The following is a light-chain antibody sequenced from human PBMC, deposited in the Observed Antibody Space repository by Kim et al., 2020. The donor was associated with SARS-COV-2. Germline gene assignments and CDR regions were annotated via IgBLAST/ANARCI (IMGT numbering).Light chain of an antibody. CDR1: IIGSKN. CDR2: RDS. Sequence: GARGKTASIIWGGKIIGSKNGHGYQQRRGRAPVLVIYRDSHRPSGIPERFSGSNSGNTATLTINRAQAGDEADYYCQVWHSSTYVFGPGTKVTVL. V-gene: IGLV3-9*01. CDR3: QVWHSSTYV. J-gene: IGLJ1*01.